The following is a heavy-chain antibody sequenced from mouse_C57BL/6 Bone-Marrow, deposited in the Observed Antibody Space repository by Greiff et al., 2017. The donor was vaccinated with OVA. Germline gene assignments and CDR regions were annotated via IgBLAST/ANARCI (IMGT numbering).Heavy chain of an antibody. CDR2: INPSSGYT. V-gene: IGHV1-7*01. CDR1: GYTFTSYW. J-gene: IGHJ1*03. CDR3: ANERLRLAVDV. D-gene: IGHD2-4*01. Sequence: VQLQQSGAELAKPGASVKLSCKASGYTFTSYWMHWVNQRPGQGLEWIGYINPSSGYTKYNQKFKDKATLTADKSSSTAYMQLSSLTYEDSAVYYCANERLRLAVDVWGTGTTVTVSS.